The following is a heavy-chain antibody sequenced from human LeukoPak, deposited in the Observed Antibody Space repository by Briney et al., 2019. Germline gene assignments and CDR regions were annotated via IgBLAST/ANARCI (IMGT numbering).Heavy chain of an antibody. D-gene: IGHD5-24*01. J-gene: IGHJ4*02. CDR1: GFTFSSYS. CDR3: ARATRGGYDY. CDR2: ISSSSDAI. Sequence: GGSLRLSCAASGFTFSSYSMNWFRQAPGKGPEWVSYISSSSDAIYCADSVKGRFTMSRDNAKSSLYLQMNSLRAEDTAMYYCARATRGGYDYWGQGTLVTVSS. V-gene: IGHV3-48*04.